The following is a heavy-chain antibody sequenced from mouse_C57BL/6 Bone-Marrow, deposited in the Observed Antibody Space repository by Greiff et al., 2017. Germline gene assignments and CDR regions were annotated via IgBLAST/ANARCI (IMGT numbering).Heavy chain of an antibody. J-gene: IGHJ2*01. V-gene: IGHV14-4*01. CDR1: GFNIKDDY. CDR2: IDPENGDT. CDR3: TTGLRSYFDY. D-gene: IGHD1-1*01. Sequence: VQLQQSGAELVRPGASVKLSCTASGFNIKDDYMHWVKQRPEQGLEWIGWIDPENGDTEYASKFQGKATITADTSSNIAYLQLSSLTSEDTAVYYCTTGLRSYFDYWGQGTTLTVSS.